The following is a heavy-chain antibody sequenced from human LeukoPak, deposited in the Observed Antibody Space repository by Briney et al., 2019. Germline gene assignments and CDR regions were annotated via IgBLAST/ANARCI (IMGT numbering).Heavy chain of an antibody. D-gene: IGHD4-23*01. CDR1: GFTFSSYW. CDR3: ASRRWLPPNYFDY. CDR2: INSDGSST. J-gene: IGHJ4*02. Sequence: PGGSLRLSCAASGFTFSSYWMHWVRQAPGKGLVWVSRINSDGSSTSYADSVKGRFTISRDNSKNTLYLQMNSLRAEDTAVYYCASRRWLPPNYFDYWGQGTLVTVSS. V-gene: IGHV3-74*01.